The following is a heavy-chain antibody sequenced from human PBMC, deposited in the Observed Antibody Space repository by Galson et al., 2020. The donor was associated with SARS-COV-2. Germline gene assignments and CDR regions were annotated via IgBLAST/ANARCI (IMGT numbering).Heavy chain of an antibody. CDR3: AKAPRLAVIVGPYFFDS. J-gene: IGHJ4*02. CDR2: ISGPGTSA. Sequence: GGSLRLSCVTSGFTFRSYAMTWVRQAPGKGLEWVSAISGPGTSAYYADSVKGRFTISRDNSKDTLYLQMNPLRAEDTALYYCAKAPRLAVIVGPYFFDSWGQGTLVTVSS. CDR1: GFTFRSYA. V-gene: IGHV3-23*01. D-gene: IGHD2-21*01.